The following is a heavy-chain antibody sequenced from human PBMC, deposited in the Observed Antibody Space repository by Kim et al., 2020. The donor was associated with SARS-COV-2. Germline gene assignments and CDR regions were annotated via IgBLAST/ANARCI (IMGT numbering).Heavy chain of an antibody. CDR3: ARADYGDYYYYYMDV. D-gene: IGHD4-17*01. V-gene: IGHV3-21*01. J-gene: IGHJ6*03. Sequence: DSVKGRFTISRDNAKNSLYLQMNSLRAEDTAVYYCARADYGDYYYYYMDVWGKGTTVTVSS.